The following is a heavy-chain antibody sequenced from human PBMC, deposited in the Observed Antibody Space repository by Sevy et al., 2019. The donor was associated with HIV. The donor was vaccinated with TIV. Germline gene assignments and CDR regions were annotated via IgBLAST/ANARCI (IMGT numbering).Heavy chain of an antibody. CDR3: ASVSALEAARMLSAFYGMDV. D-gene: IGHD2-15*01. CDR2: ISSSSSTI. Sequence: GGSLRLSCAASGFTFSSYSMNWVRQAPGKGLEWVSYISSSSSTIYYADSVKGRFPISRDNAKNSLYVQMNSLRDEDTAVYYCASVSALEAARMLSAFYGMDVWGQGTTVTVSS. CDR1: GFTFSSYS. V-gene: IGHV3-48*02. J-gene: IGHJ6*02.